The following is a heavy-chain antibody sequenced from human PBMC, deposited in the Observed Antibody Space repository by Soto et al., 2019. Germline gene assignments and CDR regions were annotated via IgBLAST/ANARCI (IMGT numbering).Heavy chain of an antibody. CDR3: ASREGELLNLDY. D-gene: IGHD3-10*01. CDR2: IIPIFGTA. CDR1: GGTFSSYA. Sequence: QVQLVQSGAEVKKPGSSVKVSCKASGGTFSSYAISWVRQAPGQGLEWMGGIIPIFGTANYVQNFQGRVKITAYESTSTAYMELSSLRAEDTAVYYCASREGELLNLDYWGQGTLVTVSS. V-gene: IGHV1-69*01. J-gene: IGHJ4*02.